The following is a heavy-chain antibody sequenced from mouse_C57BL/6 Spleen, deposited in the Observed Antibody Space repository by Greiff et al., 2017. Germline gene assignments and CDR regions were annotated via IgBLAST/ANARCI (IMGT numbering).Heavy chain of an antibody. CDR3: ARWGSRFDY. J-gene: IGHJ2*01. CDR1: GYTFTSYW. CDR2: IDPSDSYT. Sequence: QVQLQQPGAELVMPGASVKLSCKASGYTFTSYWMHWVKQRPGQGLEWIGEIDPSDSYTNYNQKFKGKSTLTVDKSSSTAYMQLSSLTSEDSAVYYCARWGSRFDYWGQGTTLTVSS. V-gene: IGHV1-69*01.